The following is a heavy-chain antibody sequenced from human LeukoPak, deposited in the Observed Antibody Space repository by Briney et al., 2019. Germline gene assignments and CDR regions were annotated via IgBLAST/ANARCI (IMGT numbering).Heavy chain of an antibody. J-gene: IGHJ5*02. V-gene: IGHV1-69*05. CDR2: IIPIFGTA. CDR3: ARDRQLPLYKGFDP. Sequence: SVKVSCKASGGTFSSYAISWVRQAPGQGLEWMGRIIPIFGTANYAQKFQGRVTITTDESTSTAYMELSSLRSEDTAVYYRARDRQLPLYKGFDPWGQGTLVTVSS. CDR1: GGTFSSYA. D-gene: IGHD2-2*01.